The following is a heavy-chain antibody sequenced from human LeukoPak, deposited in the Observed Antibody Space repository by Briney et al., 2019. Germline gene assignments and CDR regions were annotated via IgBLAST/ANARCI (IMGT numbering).Heavy chain of an antibody. CDR3: ATTLDFWSGYFDY. Sequence: GGSLRLSCAASGFTFSDYYMSWIRQAPGKGLEWVSAISGSGGSTYYADSVKGRFTISRDNSKNTLYLQMNSLRAEDTAVYYCATTLDFWSGYFDYWGQGTLVTVSS. CDR1: GFTFSDYY. J-gene: IGHJ4*02. V-gene: IGHV3-23*01. CDR2: ISGSGGST. D-gene: IGHD3-3*01.